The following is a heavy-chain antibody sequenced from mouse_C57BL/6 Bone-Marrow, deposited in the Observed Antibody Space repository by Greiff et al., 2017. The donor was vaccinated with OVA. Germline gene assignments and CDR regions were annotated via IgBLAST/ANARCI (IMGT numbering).Heavy chain of an antibody. D-gene: IGHD1-1*01. Sequence: VQLKESGPGLVKPSQFLSLTCSVTGYSITSGYYWNWIRQFPGNKLEWMGYISYDGSNNYNPSLKNRISITRDTSKNQFFLKLNSVTTEDTATYYCARDTYYYGSSWFAYWGQGTLVTVSA. CDR1: GYSITSGYY. CDR3: ARDTYYYGSSWFAY. V-gene: IGHV3-6*01. J-gene: IGHJ3*01. CDR2: ISYDGSN.